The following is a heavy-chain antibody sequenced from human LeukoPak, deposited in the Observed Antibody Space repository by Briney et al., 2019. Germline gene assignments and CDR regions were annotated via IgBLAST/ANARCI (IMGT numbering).Heavy chain of an antibody. V-gene: IGHV3-23*01. CDR1: GFTFSSYT. D-gene: IGHD1-26*01. J-gene: IGHJ3*02. Sequence: GGSLRLSCAASGFTFSSYTMSWVRQAPGKGLEWVSAISGSGGSTYYADSVKGRFTISRDNSKNTLYLQMNSLRAEDTAVYYCAKMGPLVGAITGGDAFDIWGQGTMVTVSS. CDR2: ISGSGGST. CDR3: AKMGPLVGAITGGDAFDI.